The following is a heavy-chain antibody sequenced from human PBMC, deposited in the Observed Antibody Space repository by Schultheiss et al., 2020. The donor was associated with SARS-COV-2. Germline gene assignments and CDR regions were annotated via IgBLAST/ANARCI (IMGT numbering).Heavy chain of an antibody. V-gene: IGHV4-31*03. CDR3: ARWKVSDWNPGGGMDV. CDR2: IYYSGST. Sequence: SQTLSLTCTVSGGSISNANYYWSWIRQHPGKGLEWIGYIYYSGSTYYNPSLKSRVTISVDTSKNQFSLKLSSVTAADTAVYYCARWKVSDWNPGGGMDVWGQGTTVTVSS. D-gene: IGHD1-1*01. J-gene: IGHJ6*02. CDR1: GGSISNANYY.